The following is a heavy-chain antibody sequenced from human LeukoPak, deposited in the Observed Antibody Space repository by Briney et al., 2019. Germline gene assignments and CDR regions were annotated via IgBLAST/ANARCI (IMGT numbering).Heavy chain of an antibody. CDR3: ARIIAGRLDY. Sequence: SETLSLTCTVSGDAISNDSWSWIPQAPGKGLDWIGDMYYSGDTNFDPSLKSRVSISVDPSTNRLSLKLSSVTAADTAVYYCARIIAGRLDYWGQGTLVTVSS. V-gene: IGHV4-59*01. J-gene: IGHJ4*02. CDR2: MYYSGDT. D-gene: IGHD6-6*01. CDR1: GDAISNDS.